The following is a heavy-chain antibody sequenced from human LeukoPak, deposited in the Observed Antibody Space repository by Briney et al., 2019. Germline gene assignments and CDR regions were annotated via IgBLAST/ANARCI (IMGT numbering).Heavy chain of an antibody. V-gene: IGHV1-18*01. CDR2: ISAYNGNT. D-gene: IGHD3-10*01. CDR3: ARERLPGITMVRGVMEP. CDR1: GYTFTSYG. Sequence: GASVKVSCKASGYTFTSYGISWVRQAPGQGLEWMGWISAYNGNTNYAQKLQGRVTMTTDTSTSTAYMELRSLRSDDTAVYYCARERLPGITMVRGVMEPWGQGTRVTVSS. J-gene: IGHJ5*02.